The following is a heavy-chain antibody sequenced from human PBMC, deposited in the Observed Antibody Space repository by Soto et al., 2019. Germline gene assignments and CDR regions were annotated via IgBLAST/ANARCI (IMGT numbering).Heavy chain of an antibody. J-gene: IGHJ6*02. V-gene: IGHV4-59*01. CDR1: GGSISSYY. Sequence: PSETLSLTCTVSGGSISSYYLSWIRQPPGKGLEWVGYIYYSGSTNYNPSLKSRATISVNKPKNQTSMKLSSVTAAETAVYYCAREGGGPYSYDSSGPPGMDVWGQGTTVTVSS. CDR2: IYYSGST. D-gene: IGHD3-22*01. CDR3: AREGGGPYSYDSSGPPGMDV.